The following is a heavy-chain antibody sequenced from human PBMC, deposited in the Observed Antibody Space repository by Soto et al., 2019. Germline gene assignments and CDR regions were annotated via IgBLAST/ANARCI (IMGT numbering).Heavy chain of an antibody. J-gene: IGHJ5*02. D-gene: IGHD3-16*02. CDR2: TKNKANGYTT. Sequence: EVQLVESGGGLVQPGGSLRLSCAASGFIFSDHYMGWVRQAPGKGLEWVGQTKNKANGYTTEYAASVTGRFTISRDASKNSLDLQKNSLKTEDTAGYYCICWISDRCSWGQGTLFIVSS. CDR1: GFIFSDHY. CDR3: ICWISDRCS. V-gene: IGHV3-72*01.